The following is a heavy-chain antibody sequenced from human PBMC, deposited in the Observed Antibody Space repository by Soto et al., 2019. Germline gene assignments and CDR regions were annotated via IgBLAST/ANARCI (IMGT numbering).Heavy chain of an antibody. CDR3: AGWGYGGSSAGGAYYYYDMDV. J-gene: IGHJ6*02. CDR1: GYNFASYW. D-gene: IGHD4-17*01. V-gene: IGHV5-51*01. CDR2: IYPGDSDT. Sequence: GESLKISCKGSGYNFASYWIAWVRQMPGKGLECMGIIYPGDSDTRYSPSFQGQVTISADKSISTAYLQWSSLKASDTAMYYCAGWGYGGSSAGGAYYYYDMDVWGQGTTVTVSS.